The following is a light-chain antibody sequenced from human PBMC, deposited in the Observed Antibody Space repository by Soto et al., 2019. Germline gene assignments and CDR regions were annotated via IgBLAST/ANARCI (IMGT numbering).Light chain of an antibody. J-gene: IGLJ1*01. CDR3: SSYTSSSLLV. CDR1: SRDVGGYNF. CDR2: EVG. V-gene: IGLV2-14*01. Sequence: QSVLTQPASVTGSPGQSITISCTGTSRDVGGYNFVSWYQQYPGEVPKLMIYEVGNRPSGVSNRFSGSKSGNTASLTISGLQAEDEADYYCSSYTSSSLLVFGTGTKVTVL.